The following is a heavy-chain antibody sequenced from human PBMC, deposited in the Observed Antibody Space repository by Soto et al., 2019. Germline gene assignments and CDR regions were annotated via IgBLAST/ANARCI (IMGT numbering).Heavy chain of an antibody. CDR2: INHSGST. CDR3: ARGRYYDFWSGYRRDYYGMDV. J-gene: IGHJ6*02. D-gene: IGHD3-3*01. CDR1: GGSFSGYY. Sequence: PSETLSLTCAVYGGSFSGYYWSWIRQPPGKGQEWIGEINHSGSTNYNPSLKTRVTISVDTSKNQFSLQLSSVTAADTAVYYCARGRYYDFWSGYRRDYYGMDVWGQGTTVTASS. V-gene: IGHV4-34*01.